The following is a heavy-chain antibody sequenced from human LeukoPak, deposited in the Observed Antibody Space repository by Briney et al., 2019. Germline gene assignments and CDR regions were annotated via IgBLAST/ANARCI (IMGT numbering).Heavy chain of an antibody. Sequence: PSETLSLTCTVSGGSISSYHWTWMRQAPGKGLEWIGYMYNTGSTNYNPSLKSRVTISAETSKNQFSLNLNSVTAADTAVYYCARGGAARLHFQNWGQGTLVTVSS. D-gene: IGHD6-6*01. CDR3: ARGGAARLHFQN. V-gene: IGHV4-59*01. CDR2: MYNTGST. J-gene: IGHJ1*01. CDR1: GGSISSYH.